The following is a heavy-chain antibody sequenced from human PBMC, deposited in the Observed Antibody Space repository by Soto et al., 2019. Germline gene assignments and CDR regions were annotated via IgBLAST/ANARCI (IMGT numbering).Heavy chain of an antibody. Sequence: SGPTLVNPTETLTLTCTVSGFSLSNARMGVSWIRQPPGKALEWLAHIFSNDEKSYSTSLKSRLTISKDTSKSQVVLTMTNMDPVDTATYYCARIEDTAMVYWFDPWGQGTLVTVSS. CDR3: ARIEDTAMVYWFDP. V-gene: IGHV2-26*01. CDR2: IFSNDEK. D-gene: IGHD5-18*01. J-gene: IGHJ5*02. CDR1: GFSLSNARMG.